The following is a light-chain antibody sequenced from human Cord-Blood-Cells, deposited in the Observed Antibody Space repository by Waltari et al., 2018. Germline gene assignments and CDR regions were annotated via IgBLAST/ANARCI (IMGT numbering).Light chain of an antibody. CDR2: AAS. CDR3: QQSYSTPFT. V-gene: IGKV1-39*01. J-gene: IGKJ3*01. Sequence: DIQMTQSPSSLSASVGDRVTITCRASQSISSYLKWYQPKPGKAPKLLIYAASSLQSGVPSRFSGSGSGTDVTLTISSLQPEDFATYYCQQSYSTPFTFGPGTKVDIK. CDR1: QSISSY.